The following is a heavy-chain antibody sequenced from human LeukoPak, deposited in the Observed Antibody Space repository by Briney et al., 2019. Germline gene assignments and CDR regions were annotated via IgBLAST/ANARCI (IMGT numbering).Heavy chain of an antibody. Sequence: GRSLRLSCAATGFTFSSYGMHWVRQAPGKGLEWVAVISYDGSNKYYTDSVKGRFTISRDNSKNTLYLQMNSLRAEDTAVYYCAKDLSSGAADYYFDYWGQGTLVTVSS. CDR1: GFTFSSYG. CDR2: ISYDGSNK. D-gene: IGHD1-26*01. J-gene: IGHJ4*02. V-gene: IGHV3-30*18. CDR3: AKDLSSGAADYYFDY.